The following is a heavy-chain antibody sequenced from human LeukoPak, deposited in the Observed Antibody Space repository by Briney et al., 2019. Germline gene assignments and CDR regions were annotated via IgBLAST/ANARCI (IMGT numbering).Heavy chain of an antibody. CDR3: TASRILDY. Sequence: GGSLRLSCAASGFSFSSYWMRWVRQAPGKGLVWVSQINTDGRSTNYADSVKGRFTTSRDNAKNRVYLQMNSLRDEDTAVYCCTASRILDYWGQGTLVTVSS. J-gene: IGHJ4*02. CDR1: GFSFSSYW. D-gene: IGHD2-21*01. V-gene: IGHV3-74*01. CDR2: INTDGRST.